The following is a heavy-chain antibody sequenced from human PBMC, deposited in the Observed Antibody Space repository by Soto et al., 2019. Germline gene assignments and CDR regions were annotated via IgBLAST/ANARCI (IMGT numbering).Heavy chain of an antibody. D-gene: IGHD3-3*01. V-gene: IGHV4-30-2*01. J-gene: IGHJ5*02. Sequence: SETLSLTCAVSGGSISSGGYSWSWIRQPPGKGLEWIGYIYHSGSTYYNPSLKSRVTISVDRSKNQFSLKLSSVTAADTAVYYCARKQLLLRFLEWSGGFDPWRQGTLVTVSS. CDR2: IYHSGST. CDR1: GGSISSGGYS. CDR3: ARKQLLLRFLEWSGGFDP.